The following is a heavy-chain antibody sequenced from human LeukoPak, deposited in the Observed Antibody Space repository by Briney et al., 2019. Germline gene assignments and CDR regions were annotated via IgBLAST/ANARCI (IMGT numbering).Heavy chain of an antibody. J-gene: IGHJ4*02. Sequence: SEALSLTCAVYGGSFSDYCWTWIRQPPGRGLEWIGEVNHTGGSNYTPSLKDRVNISVDTSKNQFSLKLSAVTAADTAVYYCARVNSHERKGYFLTFWGRGTPVTVSS. D-gene: IGHD5-18*01. CDR2: VNHTGGS. CDR3: ARVNSHERKGYFLTF. CDR1: GGSFSDYC. V-gene: IGHV4-34*01.